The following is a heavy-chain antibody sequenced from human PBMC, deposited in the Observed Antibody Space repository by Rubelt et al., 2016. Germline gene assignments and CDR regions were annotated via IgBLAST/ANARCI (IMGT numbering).Heavy chain of an antibody. V-gene: IGHV3-15*01. CDR3: TREGFDY. J-gene: IGHJ4*02. Sequence: MSWIRQAPGKGLEWVGRIKSKTDGGTTDYAAPVKGRFTISRDDSKSIAYLQMNSLKTEDTAVYYCTREGFDYWGQGTLVTVSS. CDR2: IKSKTDGGTT.